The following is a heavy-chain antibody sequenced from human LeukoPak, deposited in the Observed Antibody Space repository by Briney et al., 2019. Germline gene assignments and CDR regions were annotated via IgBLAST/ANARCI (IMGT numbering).Heavy chain of an antibody. Sequence: SETLSLTCTVSGGSISSYYWSWIRQPPGKGLEWIGYIYYSGSTNYNPSLKSRVTISVDTSKNQFSLKLSSVTAADTAVYYCARHSYGYADYWGQGTLVTVSS. V-gene: IGHV4-59*08. J-gene: IGHJ4*02. D-gene: IGHD5-18*01. CDR1: GGSISSYY. CDR2: IYYSGST. CDR3: ARHSYGYADY.